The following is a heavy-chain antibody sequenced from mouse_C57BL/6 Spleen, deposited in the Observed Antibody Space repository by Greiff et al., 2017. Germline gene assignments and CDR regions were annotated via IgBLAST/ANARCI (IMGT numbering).Heavy chain of an antibody. CDR3: ARNYYGSSYEFAY. J-gene: IGHJ3*01. D-gene: IGHD1-1*01. V-gene: IGHV2-2*01. CDR2: IWSGGST. Sequence: QVQLQQSGPGLVQPSQSLSITCTVSGFSLTSYGVHWVRQSPGKGLEWLGVIWSGGSTDYNAALISRLSISKDNSKSQVFFKMNSLQADDTAIYYCARNYYGSSYEFAYWGQGTLVTVSA. CDR1: GFSLTSYG.